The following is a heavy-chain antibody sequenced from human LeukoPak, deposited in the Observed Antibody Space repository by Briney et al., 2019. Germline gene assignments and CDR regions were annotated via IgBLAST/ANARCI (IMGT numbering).Heavy chain of an antibody. CDR3: AKSLWPKVYPQH. V-gene: IGHV3-30*18. CDR1: GFAFSSYG. Sequence: GGSLRLSCAASGFAFSSYGMHWVRQAPGKGLECVAVISYDGSNKYYADSVKGRFTISRDNTKNTLYLQMNSVRAEDTAVYYCAKSLWPKVYPQHWGQGTLVTVSS. CDR2: ISYDGSNK. D-gene: IGHD3-10*01. J-gene: IGHJ1*01.